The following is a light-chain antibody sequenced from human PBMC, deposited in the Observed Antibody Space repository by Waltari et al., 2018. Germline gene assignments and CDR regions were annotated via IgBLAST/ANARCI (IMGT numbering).Light chain of an antibody. Sequence: DIVMTQSPDSLAVSLGERATINCKSSQSVLYRSSNRNYLAWYQQKSGQPPKLLIYWASNRESGVPDRVSGSGSGTDFTLTISSLQAEDVAVYYCQQYYDTPQTFGQGTKVEIK. V-gene: IGKV4-1*01. CDR3: QQYYDTPQT. CDR1: QSVLYRSSNRNY. CDR2: WAS. J-gene: IGKJ1*01.